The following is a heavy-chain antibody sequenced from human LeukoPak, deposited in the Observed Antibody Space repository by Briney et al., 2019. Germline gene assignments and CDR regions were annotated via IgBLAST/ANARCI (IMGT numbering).Heavy chain of an antibody. CDR2: ISSSSSYI. J-gene: IGHJ4*02. CDR3: ATLYCSGGSCYEY. V-gene: IGHV3-21*01. D-gene: IGHD2-15*01. CDR1: GFTFSSYS. Sequence: PGGSLRLSCAASGFTFSSYSMNWVRQAPGKGLEWVSSISSSSSYIYYADSVKGRFTISRDNAKNSLYLQMNSLRAEDTAVYYCATLYCSGGSCYEYWGQGTLVTVSS.